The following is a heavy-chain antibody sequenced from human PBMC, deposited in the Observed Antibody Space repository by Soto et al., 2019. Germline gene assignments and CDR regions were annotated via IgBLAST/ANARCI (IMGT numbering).Heavy chain of an antibody. J-gene: IGHJ4*02. V-gene: IGHV4-59*01. CDR1: GGSIGSYY. CDR3: ARGGPGYGDRIFEY. Sequence: PSETLSLTCTVSGGSIGSYYWSWIRQPPGKGLEWIGFIYYRGGTNYNPSLKSRVTISVATSKNQFFLKLTSVTPADTAVYYCARGGPGYGDRIFEYWGQGTLVTVSS. D-gene: IGHD4-17*01. CDR2: IYYRGGT.